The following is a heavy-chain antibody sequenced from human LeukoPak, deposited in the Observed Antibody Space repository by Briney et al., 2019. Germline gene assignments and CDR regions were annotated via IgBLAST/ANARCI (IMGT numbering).Heavy chain of an antibody. J-gene: IGHJ4*02. Sequence: GGSLRLSCAASGCTFSDYYMSWIRQAPGKGLEWVSYISSSSSYTNYADSVKGRFTISRDNAKNSLYLQMNSLRAEDTAVYYCARASLGLAPFDYWGQGTLVTVSS. CDR2: ISSSSSYT. CDR3: ARASLGLAPFDY. CDR1: GCTFSDYY. V-gene: IGHV3-11*06.